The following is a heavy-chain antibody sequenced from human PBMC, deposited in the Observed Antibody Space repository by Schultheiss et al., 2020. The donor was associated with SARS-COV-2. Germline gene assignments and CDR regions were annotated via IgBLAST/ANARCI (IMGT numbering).Heavy chain of an antibody. J-gene: IGHJ4*02. Sequence: GGSLRLSCAASGFTFSSYGMHWVRQAPGKGLEWVAVIWYDGSNKYYADSVKGRFTISRDNAKNSLYLQMNSLRAEDTAVYYCARDVDSSGDDYWGQGTLVTVSS. V-gene: IGHV3-33*01. CDR1: GFTFSSYG. CDR3: ARDVDSSGDDY. CDR2: IWYDGSNK. D-gene: IGHD3-22*01.